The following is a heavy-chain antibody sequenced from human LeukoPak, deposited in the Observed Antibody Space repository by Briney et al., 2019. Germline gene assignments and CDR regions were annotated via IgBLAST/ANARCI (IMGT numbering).Heavy chain of an antibody. CDR3: AKQEIYYGSGSAGGIDY. CDR1: GFTFSSYA. D-gene: IGHD3-10*01. J-gene: IGHJ4*02. V-gene: IGHV3-23*01. Sequence: GGSLRLTCAASGFTFSSYAMSWVRQAPGKGLGWVSGISGSGGSTYYADSVRGRFTISRDNSKNTLYLQMNSLRAEDTAVYYCAKQEIYYGSGSAGGIDYWGQGTLVTVSS. CDR2: ISGSGGST.